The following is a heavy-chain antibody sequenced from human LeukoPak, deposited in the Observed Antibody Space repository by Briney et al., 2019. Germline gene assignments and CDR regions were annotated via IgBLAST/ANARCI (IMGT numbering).Heavy chain of an antibody. V-gene: IGHV3-21*01. CDR3: ARGITAAAGKVGY. CDR2: ISSSSSYI. J-gene: IGHJ4*02. Sequence: GGSLRLSCAASGFTFSSYSMNWVRQAPGKGLEWVSSISSSSSYIYYADSVKGRFTISRDNAKNSLYLQMNSLRAEDTAVYYCARGITAAAGKVGYWGQGTLVTVSS. D-gene: IGHD6-13*01. CDR1: GFTFSSYS.